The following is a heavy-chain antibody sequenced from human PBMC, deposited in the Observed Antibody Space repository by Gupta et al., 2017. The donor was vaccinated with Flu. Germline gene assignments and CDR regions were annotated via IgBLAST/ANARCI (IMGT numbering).Heavy chain of an antibody. CDR1: FTSHS. V-gene: IGHV7-4-1*02. J-gene: IGHJ4*02. D-gene: IGHD1-1*01. Sequence: FTSHSINWVRQAPGQGFEWLGWINTNTGDSTYVQDFTGRFAFSLDTSVTTAFLQISSLKSEDTAVYFWARGIRAVPNAFDYWGQGTLVTVSS. CDR3: ARGIRAVPNAFDY. CDR2: INTNTGDS.